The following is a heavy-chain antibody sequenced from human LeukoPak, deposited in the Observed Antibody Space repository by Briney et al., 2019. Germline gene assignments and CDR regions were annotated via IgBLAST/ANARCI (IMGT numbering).Heavy chain of an antibody. V-gene: IGHV4-39*07. Sequence: PSETLSLTCTVSGGSISSSSYYWGWIRQPPGKGLEWIGSIYYSGSTYYNPSLKSRVTISVDTSKNQFSLKLSSVTAADTAVYYCARVYVGVLWFGVDYYYYYMDVWGKGTTVTVSS. J-gene: IGHJ6*03. CDR2: IYYSGST. D-gene: IGHD3-10*01. CDR3: ARVYVGVLWFGVDYYYYYMDV. CDR1: GGSISSSSYY.